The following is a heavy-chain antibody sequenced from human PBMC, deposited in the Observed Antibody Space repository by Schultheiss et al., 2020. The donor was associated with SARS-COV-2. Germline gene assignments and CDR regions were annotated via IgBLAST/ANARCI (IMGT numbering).Heavy chain of an antibody. D-gene: IGHD6-6*01. CDR1: GYTFTDYY. J-gene: IGHJ6*02. CDR3: ARDLPPYSSSEEYYYGMDV. CDR2: INPNSGGT. Sequence: ASVKVSCKTSGYTFTDYYMHWVRQAPGQGLEWMGWINPNSGGTNYAQKFQGRVTMTRNTSISTAYMELSSLRSEDTAVYYCARDLPPYSSSEEYYYGMDVWGQGTTVTVSS. V-gene: IGHV1-2*02.